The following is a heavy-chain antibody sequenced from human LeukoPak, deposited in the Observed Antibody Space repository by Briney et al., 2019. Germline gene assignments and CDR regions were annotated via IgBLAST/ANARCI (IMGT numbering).Heavy chain of an antibody. J-gene: IGHJ4*02. V-gene: IGHV3-7*01. Sequence: GGSLRLSCVASGFSFRSYWMSWVRQAPVKGLECVAKIKPDGSDKFYEDSVKGRFTISRDNAKNSLYLQMNSLTAEDTAVYYCAREDFWRFDYWGQGTMVTASS. CDR1: GFSFRSYW. CDR2: IKPDGSDK. D-gene: IGHD3-3*01. CDR3: AREDFWRFDY.